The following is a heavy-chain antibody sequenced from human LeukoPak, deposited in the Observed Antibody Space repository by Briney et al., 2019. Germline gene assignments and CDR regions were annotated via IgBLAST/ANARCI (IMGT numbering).Heavy chain of an antibody. V-gene: IGHV1-2*02. CDR3: ARPPTVTTRRYYYYYMDV. J-gene: IGHJ6*03. CDR2: INPNSGGT. CDR1: VYTFTGYY. D-gene: IGHD4-11*01. Sequence: ASVKVSCKASVYTFTGYYMHWVRQAPGQGLEWMGWINPNSGGTNYAQKFQGRVTMTRDTSISTAYMELSRLRSDDTAVYYCARPPTVTTRRYYYYYMDVWGKGTTVTVSS.